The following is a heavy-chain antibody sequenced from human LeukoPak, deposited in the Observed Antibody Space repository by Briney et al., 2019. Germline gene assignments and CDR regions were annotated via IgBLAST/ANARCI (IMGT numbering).Heavy chain of an antibody. J-gene: IGHJ4*02. CDR3: AREEDNWTGY. Sequence: ASVKVSCKASGYTFTNFGISWVRQAPGQGLEWMGWISTYNGNTNYAQKFQGRVTITADESTSTAYMELSSLGSEDTAAYYCAREEDNWTGYWGQGTLVTVSS. CDR2: ISTYNGNT. CDR1: GYTFTNFG. V-gene: IGHV1-18*01. D-gene: IGHD1-20*01.